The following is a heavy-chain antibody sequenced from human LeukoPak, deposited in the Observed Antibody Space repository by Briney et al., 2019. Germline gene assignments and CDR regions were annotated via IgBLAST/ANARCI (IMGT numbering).Heavy chain of an antibody. CDR1: GGSIISYS. V-gene: IGHV4-30-2*01. CDR3: ARGMNDFWSGYRFDP. CDR2: IYHSGST. Sequence: SETLSLTCTVSGGSIISYSWSWIRQPPGKGLEWIGYIYHSGSTYYNPSLKSRVTISVDRSKNQFSLKLSSVTAADTAVYYCARGMNDFWSGYRFDPWGQGTLVTVSS. D-gene: IGHD3-3*01. J-gene: IGHJ5*02.